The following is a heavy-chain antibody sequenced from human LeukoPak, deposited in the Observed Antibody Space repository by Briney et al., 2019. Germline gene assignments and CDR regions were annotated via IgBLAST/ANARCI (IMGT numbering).Heavy chain of an antibody. CDR3: ARDYTVTTRDYYYYYMDV. CDR2: INPNSGGT. V-gene: IGHV1-2*02. Sequence: ASVKVSCKASGYTFTGYYMHWVRQAPGQGLEWMGWINPNSGGTNYAQKFQGRVTMTRDTSISTAYMELSRLRSDDTAVYYCARDYTVTTRDYYYYYMDVWGKGTTVTISS. D-gene: IGHD4-17*01. J-gene: IGHJ6*03. CDR1: GYTFTGYY.